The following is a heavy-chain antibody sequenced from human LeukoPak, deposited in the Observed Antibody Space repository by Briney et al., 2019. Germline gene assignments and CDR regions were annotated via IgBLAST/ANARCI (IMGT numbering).Heavy chain of an antibody. V-gene: IGHV4-4*07. D-gene: IGHD1-1*01. J-gene: IGHJ6*03. Sequence: PSETLSLTCTVSGGSISSYYWSWIRQPAGKGLEWIGRIYTSGSTNYNPSLKSRVTMSVDTSKNQFSLKLSSVTAADTAVYYCARGPHWNHRAYYYYYYMDVGGKGTTVTVSS. CDR1: GGSISSYY. CDR2: IYTSGST. CDR3: ARGPHWNHRAYYYYYYMDV.